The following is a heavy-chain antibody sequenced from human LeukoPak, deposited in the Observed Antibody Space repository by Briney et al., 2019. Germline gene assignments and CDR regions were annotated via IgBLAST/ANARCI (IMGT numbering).Heavy chain of an antibody. J-gene: IGHJ4*02. CDR1: GGSFSGYY. CDR2: INHSGST. D-gene: IGHD2-2*01. Sequence: SETLSLTCAVYGGSFSGYYWSWIRQPPGKGLEWIGEINHSGSTNYNPSLKSRVTISVDTSKNQFSLKLSSVTAADTAVYYCARVLQYQLLFDYWGQGTLVTVSS. V-gene: IGHV4-34*01. CDR3: ARVLQYQLLFDY.